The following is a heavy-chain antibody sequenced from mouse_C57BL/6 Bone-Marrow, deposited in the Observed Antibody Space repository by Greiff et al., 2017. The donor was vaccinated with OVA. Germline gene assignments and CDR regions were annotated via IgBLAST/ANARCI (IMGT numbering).Heavy chain of an antibody. D-gene: IGHD1-1*01. CDR1: GYTFTSYW. Sequence: QVQLQQPGAELVKPGASVKLSCKASGYTFTSYWMHWVKQRPGQGLEWIGMIHPNSGSTNYNEKFKSKATLTVDKSSSTAYMQLSSLTSEDSAVYYCARPFITTGVAPSAMDYWGQGTSVTVSS. CDR3: ARPFITTGVAPSAMDY. J-gene: IGHJ4*01. CDR2: IHPNSGST. V-gene: IGHV1-64*01.